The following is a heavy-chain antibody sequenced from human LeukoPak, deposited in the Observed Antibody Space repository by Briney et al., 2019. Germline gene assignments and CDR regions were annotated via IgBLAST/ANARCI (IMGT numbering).Heavy chain of an antibody. D-gene: IGHD1-26*01. CDR3: ARGQEDWEVLQRAVKFDF. CDR1: GESFSGHY. J-gene: IGHJ4*02. CDR2: INQSGSA. V-gene: IGHV4-34*01. Sequence: PSETLSLTCAVYGESFSGHYWSWIRQPPGKGLEWIGEINQSGSANYKPSLKSRVTMSVDTSKNQFSLKLTSVTAADTAVYFCARGQEDWEVLQRAVKFDFWAQGTLVTVSS.